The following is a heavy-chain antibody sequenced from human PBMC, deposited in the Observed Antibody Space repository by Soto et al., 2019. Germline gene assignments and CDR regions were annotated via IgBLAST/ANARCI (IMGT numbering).Heavy chain of an antibody. V-gene: IGHV2-5*02. CDR3: AHVDGCIAAPSFDY. J-gene: IGHJ4*02. CDR2: IYWDDNK. Sequence: QITLKESGPTLVKPTQTLTLTCTFSGFSLSTSGVGVGWIRQPPGKALEWLALIYWDDNKRYSPSLKSRLTITKDTSKNQVVLTMTNMDPVDTATYYCAHVDGCIAAPSFDYWGQGTLVTVSS. CDR1: GFSLSTSGVG. D-gene: IGHD6-13*01.